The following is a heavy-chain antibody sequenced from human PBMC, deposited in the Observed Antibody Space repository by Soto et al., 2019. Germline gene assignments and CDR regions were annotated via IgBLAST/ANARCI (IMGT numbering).Heavy chain of an antibody. Sequence: GGSLRLSCAASGFTFSYYWMHWVRQAPGKGLVWVSRIHSDGSSTTYADFVKGRFIISRDNARNTVDLQMNSVRVEDTAVYYCARGDRGAFDLWGQGAVVTVSS. CDR1: GFTFSYYW. CDR2: IHSDGSST. D-gene: IGHD3-16*01. J-gene: IGHJ3*01. V-gene: IGHV3-74*01. CDR3: ARGDRGAFDL.